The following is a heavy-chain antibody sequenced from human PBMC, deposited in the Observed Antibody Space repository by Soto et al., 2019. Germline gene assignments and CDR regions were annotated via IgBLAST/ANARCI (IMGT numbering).Heavy chain of an antibody. Sequence: GGSLRLSCAASGFTFSSYSMTWVRQAPGKGLEWVSDISGGGDNTYYADSVKGRFTISRDNSKSTLYLQLNSLRAEDTALYYCAKRERWPASGPYWGQGTLVTVSS. D-gene: IGHD1-1*01. V-gene: IGHV3-23*01. CDR2: ISGGGDNT. J-gene: IGHJ4*02. CDR1: GFTFSSYS. CDR3: AKRERWPASGPY.